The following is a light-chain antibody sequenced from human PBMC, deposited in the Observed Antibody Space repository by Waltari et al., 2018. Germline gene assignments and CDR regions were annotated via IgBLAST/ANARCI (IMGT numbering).Light chain of an antibody. V-gene: IGKV2-28*01. CDR2: LGS. CDR3: MQSLQGLWT. J-gene: IGKJ1*01. Sequence: DIVVTQSPLSLPVTPGEPASISCRSSQCLLHSNGNNYLVWYLQKPGQSPQLLIYLGSNRVSGVPDRLRGSGSGTDFTLKISRVEAEDVGVYYCMQSLQGLWTFGQGTRVESK. CDR1: QCLLHSNGNNY.